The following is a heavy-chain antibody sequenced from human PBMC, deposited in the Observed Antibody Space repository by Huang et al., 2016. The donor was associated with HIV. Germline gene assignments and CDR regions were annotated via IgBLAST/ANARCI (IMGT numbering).Heavy chain of an antibody. CDR3: AREIMISFGGPFDP. J-gene: IGHJ5*02. CDR2: INHRGTT. CDR1: GGSFSRYY. V-gene: IGHV4-34*01. Sequence: QVQLHQWGAGLLKPSETLSLTCAVYGGSFSRYYWNWIRQSPGKGLEWMGQINHRGTTTYNPSLKSRFTMSVDTSKNQFSLKLNAVTAADTAVYYCAREIMISFGGPFDPWGQGTLVTVSS. D-gene: IGHD3-16*01.